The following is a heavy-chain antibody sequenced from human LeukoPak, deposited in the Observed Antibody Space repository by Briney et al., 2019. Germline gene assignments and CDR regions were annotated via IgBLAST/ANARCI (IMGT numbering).Heavy chain of an antibody. CDR3: AKDIRATSVAGTSGFDD. D-gene: IGHD6-19*01. V-gene: IGHV3-21*04. CDR2: ISSSSSYI. J-gene: IGHJ4*02. CDR1: GFTFSSYS. Sequence: PGGSLRLSCAASGFTFSSYSMNWVRQAPGKGLEWVSSISSSSSYIYYADSVKGRFTISRDNAENSLYLQMNSLRAEDTALYYCAKDIRATSVAGTSGFDDWGQGTLVTVSS.